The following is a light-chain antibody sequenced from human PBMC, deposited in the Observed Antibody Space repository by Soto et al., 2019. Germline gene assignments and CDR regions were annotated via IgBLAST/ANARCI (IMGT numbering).Light chain of an antibody. CDR1: QSVSSY. Sequence: EIVMTQSPATLSVSPGEIATLYCSASQSVSSYLALYQQKPGQAPRLLIYDASNRATGIPARFSGSGSGTDFTLTISSLEPEDFAVYXXXXXXXXXXXXTFGQGTKVDIK. J-gene: IGKJ1*01. CDR3: XXXXXXXXXXT. V-gene: IGKV3-11*01. CDR2: DAS.